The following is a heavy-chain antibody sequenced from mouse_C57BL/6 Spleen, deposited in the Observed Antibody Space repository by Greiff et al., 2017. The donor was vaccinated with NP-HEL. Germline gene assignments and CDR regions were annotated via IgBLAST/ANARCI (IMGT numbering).Heavy chain of an antibody. Sequence: EVKLEESGPGLVKPSQSLSLTCSVTGYSITSGYSWNWIRQFPGNKLEWMGYISYDGSNNYNPSLKNRISITRDTSKNQFFLKLNSVTTEDTATYYGARDSDYGSSYSAWFAYWGQGTLVTVSA. CDR3: ARDSDYGSSYSAWFAY. J-gene: IGHJ3*01. V-gene: IGHV3-6*01. D-gene: IGHD1-1*01. CDR1: GYSITSGYS. CDR2: ISYDGSN.